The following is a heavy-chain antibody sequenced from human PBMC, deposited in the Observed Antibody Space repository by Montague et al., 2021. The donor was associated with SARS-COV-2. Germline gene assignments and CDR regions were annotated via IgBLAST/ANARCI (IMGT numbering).Heavy chain of an antibody. D-gene: IGHD3-10*01. V-gene: IGHV4-34*01. Sequence: SETLSLTCAVYGGSFSGYYWSWIRQPPGKGLEWIGEINHSGSTNYNPSLKSRVTISVDTSKNQFSLKLSSVTAADTAVYYCAIPMVRGFSRAFDLWGQGTMVTVSS. CDR2: INHSGST. J-gene: IGHJ3*01. CDR1: GGSFSGYY. CDR3: AIPMVRGFSRAFDL.